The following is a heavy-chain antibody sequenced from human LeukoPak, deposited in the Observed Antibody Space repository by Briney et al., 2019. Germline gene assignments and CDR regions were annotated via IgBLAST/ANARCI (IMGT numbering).Heavy chain of an antibody. CDR2: INHSGST. D-gene: IGHD3-16*02. J-gene: IGHJ5*02. CDR1: GGSFSGYH. V-gene: IGHV4-34*01. CDR3: ARRGIMITFGGVIVISWFDP. Sequence: SETLSLTCAVYGGSFSGYHWSWIRQPPGKGLEWIGEINHSGSTNYNPSLKSRVTISVDTSKNQFSLKLSSVTAADTAVYYCARRGIMITFGGVIVISWFDPWGQGTLVTVSS.